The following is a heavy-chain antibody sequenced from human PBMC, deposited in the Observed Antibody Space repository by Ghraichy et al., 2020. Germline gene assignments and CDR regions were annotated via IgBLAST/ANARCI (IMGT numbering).Heavy chain of an antibody. D-gene: IGHD2-2*01. CDR1: GFTFSSYW. J-gene: IGHJ5*02. V-gene: IGHV3-74*01. Sequence: GGSLRLSCAASGFTFSSYWMHWVRQAPGKGLVWVSRINSDGSSTSSADSVKGRFTISRDNAKNTLYLQMNSRSAEDTAVYYCARYSSRPSSDCSSTSCTDRGDNWFDPWGQGTLVTVSS. CDR2: INSDGSST. CDR3: ARYSSRPSSDCSSTSCTDRGDNWFDP.